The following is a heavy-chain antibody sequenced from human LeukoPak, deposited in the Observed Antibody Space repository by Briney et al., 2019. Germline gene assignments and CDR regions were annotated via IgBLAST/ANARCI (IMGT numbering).Heavy chain of an antibody. CDR1: GFTFSSYA. CDR3: ARPITRYDFWSGYLPPDY. D-gene: IGHD3-3*01. J-gene: IGHJ4*02. Sequence: GGSLRLSCAASGFTFSSYAMHWVRQAPGKGLEYVSAISSNGGSTYYANSVKGRFTISRDNSKNTLYLQMGNLRAEDMAVYYCARPITRYDFWSGYLPPDYWGQGTLVTVSS. CDR2: ISSNGGST. V-gene: IGHV3-64*01.